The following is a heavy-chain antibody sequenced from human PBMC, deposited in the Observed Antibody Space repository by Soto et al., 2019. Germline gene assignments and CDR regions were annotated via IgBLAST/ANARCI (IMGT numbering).Heavy chain of an antibody. CDR2: ISAYNGNT. V-gene: IGHV1-18*01. D-gene: IGHD6-13*01. CDR3: ARSISSSWYNWFDP. CDR1: GYTLTSYG. J-gene: IGHJ5*02. Sequence: ASVEVSSKASGYTLTSYGISWVRQAPGQGLEWMGWISAYNGNTNYAQKLQGRVTMTTDTSTSTAYMELRSLRSDDTAVYYCARSISSSWYNWFDPWGQGTLVTVSS.